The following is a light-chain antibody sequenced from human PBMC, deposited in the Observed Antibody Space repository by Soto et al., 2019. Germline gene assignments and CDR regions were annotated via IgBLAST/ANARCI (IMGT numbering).Light chain of an antibody. J-gene: IGLJ3*02. V-gene: IGLV2-14*03. CDR3: SSYTATRTVV. CDR1: SSDVGGYNH. Sequence: QSALTQPASVSGSPGQSITIACTGTSSDVGGYNHVSWYQVHPGKAPRLVIYDDSIRPPAVSDRFSGSTSGNTASLTISGLQAEDEADYYCSSYTATRTVVFGGGTKLTVL. CDR2: DDS.